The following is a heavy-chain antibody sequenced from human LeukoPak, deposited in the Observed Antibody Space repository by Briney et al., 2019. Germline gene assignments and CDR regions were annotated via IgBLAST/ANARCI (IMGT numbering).Heavy chain of an antibody. D-gene: IGHD3-10*01. J-gene: IGHJ4*02. Sequence: GGSLRLSCAASGFTFDDYGMRWVRHVAGEGVEWVSGIDWNGASTGYADSVKGRFTISRDNAKKSLYLQMNSLRAEDTALYYCARGSTMVSDYWGQGTLVTVSS. CDR3: ARGSTMVSDY. CDR2: IDWNGAST. CDR1: GFTFDDYG. V-gene: IGHV3-20*04.